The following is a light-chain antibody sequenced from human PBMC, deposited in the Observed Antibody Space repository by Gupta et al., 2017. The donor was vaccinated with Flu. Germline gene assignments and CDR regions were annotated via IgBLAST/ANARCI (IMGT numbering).Light chain of an antibody. CDR3: QQFYRSPVT. CDR2: AVS. V-gene: IGKV1-9*01. J-gene: IGKJ4*01. Sequence: DIQLTPSPSFLSASVGDRVAITCRASQAISHYLAWYQQKSGEGPKLLIYAVSTLHTGVPSRFSGSGSGTEFTLTISSLQPEDFGMYYCQQFYRSPVTFGRGTKVEVK. CDR1: QAISHY.